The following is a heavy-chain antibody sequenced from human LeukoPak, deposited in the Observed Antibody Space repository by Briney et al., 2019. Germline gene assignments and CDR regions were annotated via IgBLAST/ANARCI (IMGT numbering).Heavy chain of an antibody. CDR3: AKLLWFGEGYFDY. J-gene: IGHJ4*02. CDR1: GFTFSSYW. CDR2: IYSGGST. D-gene: IGHD3-10*01. V-gene: IGHV3-66*01. Sequence: GGSLRLSCAASGFTFSSYWMSWVRQAPGKGLEWVSVIYSGGSTYYADSVKGRFTISRDNSKNTLYLQMNSLRAEDTAVYYCAKLLWFGEGYFDYWGQGTLVTVSS.